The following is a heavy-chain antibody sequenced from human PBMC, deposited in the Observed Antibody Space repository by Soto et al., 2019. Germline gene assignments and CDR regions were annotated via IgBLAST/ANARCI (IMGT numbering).Heavy chain of an antibody. D-gene: IGHD6-13*01. J-gene: IGHJ6*02. V-gene: IGHV4-39*01. CDR1: GGSISSSSYY. CDR2: IYYSGST. Sequence: SETLSLTCTVSGGSISSSSYYWGWIRQPPGKGLEWIGSIYYSGSTYYNPSLKSRVTISVDTSKNQFSLKLSSVTAADTAVYYCATRRLEYSRSWYGKYSYYYYGLDVWGQGTTETVSS. CDR3: ATRRLEYSRSWYGKYSYYYYGLDV.